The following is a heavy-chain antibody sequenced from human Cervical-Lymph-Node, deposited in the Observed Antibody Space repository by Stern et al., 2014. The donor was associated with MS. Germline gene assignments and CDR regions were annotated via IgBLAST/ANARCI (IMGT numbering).Heavy chain of an antibody. J-gene: IGHJ4*02. D-gene: IGHD6-13*01. Sequence: VQLLESGGCVVQPGRSLRLSCAASGFSFSRYAMHWVRQAPGQGLEWVALIWYDGSNPYYADSVTGRFTISRDNFKNTLYLQMNSLRAEDTAVYYCASAYSSSHYYFDYWGQGTLVTVSS. CDR1: GFSFSRYA. V-gene: IGHV3-33*01. CDR2: IWYDGSNP. CDR3: ASAYSSSHYYFDY.